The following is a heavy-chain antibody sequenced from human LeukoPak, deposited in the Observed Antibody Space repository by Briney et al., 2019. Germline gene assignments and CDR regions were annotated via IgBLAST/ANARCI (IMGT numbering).Heavy chain of an antibody. CDR3: ARDRNTDFWSGYYTNYFDY. V-gene: IGHV3-7*01. CDR1: GFIFSNYW. D-gene: IGHD3-3*01. CDR2: INQDGGEK. Sequence: GGSLRLSCAASGFIFSNYWMTWVRHAPGKGLEWVATINQDGGEKYYVDSVKGRFTISRDNAKNSLSLQMSSLRAEDTAVYYCARDRNTDFWSGYYTNYFDYWGQGTLVIVSS. J-gene: IGHJ4*02.